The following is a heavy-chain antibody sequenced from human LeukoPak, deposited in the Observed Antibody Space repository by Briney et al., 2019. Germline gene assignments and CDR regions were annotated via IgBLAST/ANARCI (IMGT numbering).Heavy chain of an antibody. Sequence: PGRSLRLSCAASGFTFSSYGMHWVRQAPGKGLEWVAVIWYDGSNKYYADSVKGRSTISRDNSKNTLYLQMNSLRAEDTAVYYCARVAGHGDYPIIHPIDYWGQGTLVTVSS. D-gene: IGHD4-17*01. CDR3: ARVAGHGDYPIIHPIDY. J-gene: IGHJ4*02. V-gene: IGHV3-33*01. CDR1: GFTFSSYG. CDR2: IWYDGSNK.